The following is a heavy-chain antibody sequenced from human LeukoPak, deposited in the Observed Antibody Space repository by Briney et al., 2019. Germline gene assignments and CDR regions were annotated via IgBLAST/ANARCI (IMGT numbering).Heavy chain of an antibody. Sequence: GGSLRLSCAASGFTFSSYAMHWVRQAPGKGLEWVAVISYDGSNKYYADSVKGRFTISRDNSKNTLYLQMNSLRVEDTAVYYCAKDGRRITMVREGNWFDPWGQGTLVTVSS. CDR3: AKDGRRITMVREGNWFDP. J-gene: IGHJ5*02. D-gene: IGHD3-10*01. CDR2: ISYDGSNK. CDR1: GFTFSSYA. V-gene: IGHV3-30*04.